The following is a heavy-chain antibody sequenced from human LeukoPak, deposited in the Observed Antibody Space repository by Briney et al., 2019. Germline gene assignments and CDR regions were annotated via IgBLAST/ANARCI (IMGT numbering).Heavy chain of an antibody. V-gene: IGHV4-59*01. Sequence: SETLSLTCTVSGGSISSYHWNWIRQPPGKGLEWIGYISYSGTTSYNPSLKSRVTISMDTSKNQFSLKLSSVTAADTAVYYCARGGGTNYYYYGMDVWGQGTTVTVSS. CDR1: GGSISSYH. CDR2: ISYSGTT. CDR3: ARGGGTNYYYYGMDV. J-gene: IGHJ6*02. D-gene: IGHD1-1*01.